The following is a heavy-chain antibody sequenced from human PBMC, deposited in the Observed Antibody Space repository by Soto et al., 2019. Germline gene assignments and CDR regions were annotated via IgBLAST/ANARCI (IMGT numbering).Heavy chain of an antibody. CDR2: ISSSSSPI. V-gene: IGHV3-48*02. J-gene: IGHJ3*02. CDR3: TRLRSGSDYLDAYDI. D-gene: IGHD1-26*01. Sequence: GGSLRLACAASGFTYKACAMSWVRRAPGKGLEWVSYISSSSSPIYYAASVKGRFTISRDNAKNSLYLQMNSLRDEDSAVYYCTRLRSGSDYLDAYDIWGQGTMVTVS. CDR1: GFTYKACA.